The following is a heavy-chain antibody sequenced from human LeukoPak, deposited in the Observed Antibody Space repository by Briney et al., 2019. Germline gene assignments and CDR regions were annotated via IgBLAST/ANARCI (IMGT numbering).Heavy chain of an antibody. Sequence: GGSLRLSCAASGFTFSSYGMNWVRQAPGTGLQWVSYISSGRPTINYADSVRGRFTVSRDNAKRTLYLQMTNLRIEDTAVYYCARGGAARPDYWGQGTLVTVSS. CDR2: ISSGRPTI. V-gene: IGHV3-48*04. J-gene: IGHJ4*02. CDR1: GFTFSSYG. D-gene: IGHD6-6*01. CDR3: ARGGAARPDY.